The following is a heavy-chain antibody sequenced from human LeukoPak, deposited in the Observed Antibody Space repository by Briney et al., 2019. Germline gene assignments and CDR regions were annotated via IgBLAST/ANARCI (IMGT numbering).Heavy chain of an antibody. CDR1: GFSFSNYW. CDR2: INSDGSST. Sequence: GGSLRLSCAASGFSFSNYWMHWVRQAPGKGLVWVSRINSDGSSTSYADSVKGRFTISRDNAKNTLYLQMNSLRAEDTAVYYCARVSSGSYFGYYYYYMDVWGKGITVTVPS. V-gene: IGHV3-74*01. D-gene: IGHD1-26*01. J-gene: IGHJ6*03. CDR3: ARVSSGSYFGYYYYYMDV.